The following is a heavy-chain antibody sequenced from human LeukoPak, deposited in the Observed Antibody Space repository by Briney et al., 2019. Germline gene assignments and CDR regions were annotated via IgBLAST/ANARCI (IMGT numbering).Heavy chain of an antibody. V-gene: IGHV4-34*01. CDR3: AKGRSGSYYNSYGMDV. CDR1: GGSFSGYY. CDR2: INHSGST. Sequence: PSETLSLTCAVYGGSFSGYYWSWIRQPPGKGLEWIGEINHSGSTNYNPSLKSRVTISADTSKNQFSLKLSSVTAADTAVYYCAKGRSGSYYNSYGMDVWGKGTTVTVSS. J-gene: IGHJ6*04. D-gene: IGHD3-10*01.